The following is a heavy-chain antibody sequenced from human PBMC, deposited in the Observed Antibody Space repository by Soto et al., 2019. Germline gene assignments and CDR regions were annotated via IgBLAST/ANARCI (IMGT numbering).Heavy chain of an antibody. J-gene: IGHJ6*02. V-gene: IGHV3-30-3*01. Sequence: QVQLVESGGGVVQPGRSLRLSCAASGFTISNYGMHWVRQAPGKCLEWVAVISYDGTITYYADSVKGRFTISRDNSKNTLYLQMNSLRTEDTAVYYCATTRVGPCSSSICFSGIFDGMDVWGQGTTVTVSS. CDR2: ISYDGTIT. CDR1: GFTISNYG. CDR3: ATTRVGPCSSSICFSGIFDGMDV. D-gene: IGHD2-2*01.